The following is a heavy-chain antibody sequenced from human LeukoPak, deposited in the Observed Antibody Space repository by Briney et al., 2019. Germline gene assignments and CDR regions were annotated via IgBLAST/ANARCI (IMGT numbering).Heavy chain of an antibody. D-gene: IGHD5-24*01. CDR1: GFTFSSYV. J-gene: IGHJ4*02. CDR3: ARDWVYKIDY. CDR2: ISHDGII. V-gene: IGHV3-74*01. Sequence: GGSLKLSCETAGFTFSSYVMHWVRRTPGKGLVWVSRISHDGIISYADSVKGRFTISRDNAKNTLTLQMDSLRVEDTAVYFCARDWVYKIDYWGRGTLVTVSS.